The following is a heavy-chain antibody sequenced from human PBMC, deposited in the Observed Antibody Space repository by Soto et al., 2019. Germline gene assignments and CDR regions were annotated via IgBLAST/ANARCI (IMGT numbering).Heavy chain of an antibody. Sequence: GGSLRLSCSASGFTFSSYAMHWVRQAPGKGLEYVSAISSNGGSTCYADSVKGRFTISRDNSKNTLYLQMSSLRAEDTAVYYCVKDRGFLEWFLMAWGQGTLVTVSS. CDR2: ISSNGGST. D-gene: IGHD3-3*01. CDR3: VKDRGFLEWFLMA. V-gene: IGHV3-64D*06. CDR1: GFTFSSYA. J-gene: IGHJ4*02.